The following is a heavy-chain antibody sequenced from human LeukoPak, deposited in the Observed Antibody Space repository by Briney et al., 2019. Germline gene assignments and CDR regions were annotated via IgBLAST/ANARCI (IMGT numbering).Heavy chain of an antibody. CDR2: INPNSGGT. CDR3: ARVYSSGWYYFDY. D-gene: IGHD6-19*01. V-gene: IGHV1-2*02. J-gene: IGHJ4*02. Sequence: GASVKVSCKASGYXFTGYYMHWVRQAPGQGLEWMGWINPNSGGTNYAQKFQGRVTMTRDTSISTAYMELSRLRSDDTAVYYCARVYSSGWYYFDYWGQGTLVTVSS. CDR1: GYXFTGYY.